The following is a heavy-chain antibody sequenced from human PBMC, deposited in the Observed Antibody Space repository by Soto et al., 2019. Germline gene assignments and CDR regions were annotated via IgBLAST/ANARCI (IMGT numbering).Heavy chain of an antibody. CDR2: INNGGSS. Sequence: QVHLQQWGAGLLKPSETLSLTCAVYGGSFSGYYWSWIRQPPGKGLEWIGEINNGGSSNYTPSLKSRGSMSVGTSNNQFSLKLTSVTAADTAVYYCARGRGDGYNQNWYFDLWGRGTLVTVSS. V-gene: IGHV4-34*01. D-gene: IGHD3-10*01. CDR3: ARGRGDGYNQNWYFDL. CDR1: GGSFSGYY. J-gene: IGHJ2*01.